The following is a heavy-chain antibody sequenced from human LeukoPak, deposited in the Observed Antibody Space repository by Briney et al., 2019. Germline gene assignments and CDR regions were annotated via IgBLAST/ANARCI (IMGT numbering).Heavy chain of an antibody. CDR1: GFTFSAYW. J-gene: IGHJ4*02. D-gene: IGHD5-18*01. Sequence: GGSLRLSCAASGFTFSAYWMHWVRQIPGKGLVWVSRINADGSTTDYAGSVQGRLTISRDNARNTLYLQMNSLRAEDTAVYYCAKDGDSYGYLHFIDYWGQGTLVTVSS. CDR2: INADGSTT. V-gene: IGHV3-74*01. CDR3: AKDGDSYGYLHFIDY.